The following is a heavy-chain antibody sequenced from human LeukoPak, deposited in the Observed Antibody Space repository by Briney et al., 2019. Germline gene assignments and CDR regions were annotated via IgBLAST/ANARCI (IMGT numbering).Heavy chain of an antibody. CDR3: ARVFPSGSPFDY. CDR2: ISTTGSTF. D-gene: IGHD1-26*01. Sequence: GGSLRLSCAASKFTFSDYYMSWIRQAPGKGLEWVSYISTTGSTFQYADSVKGRFTISRDNAKNSLYLQMNSLRPEDTAVYYCARVFPSGSPFDYWGQGTLVTVSS. J-gene: IGHJ4*02. CDR1: KFTFSDYY. V-gene: IGHV3-11*01.